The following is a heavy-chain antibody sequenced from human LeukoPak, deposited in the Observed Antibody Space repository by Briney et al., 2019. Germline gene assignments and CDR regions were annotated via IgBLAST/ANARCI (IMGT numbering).Heavy chain of an antibody. D-gene: IGHD6-19*01. CDR1: GYIFTNHG. CDR3: AREPGVAAAAVPFDY. V-gene: IGHV1-18*01. J-gene: IGHJ4*02. CDR2: ISAYNGNT. Sequence: ASVKVSRKTSGYIFTNHGISWVRQAPGQGLEWMAWISAYNGNTEYSQNFQGRVTMTMDTSTSTAYMELKSLTADDTAIYYCAREPGVAAAAVPFDYWGQGTLVTVSS.